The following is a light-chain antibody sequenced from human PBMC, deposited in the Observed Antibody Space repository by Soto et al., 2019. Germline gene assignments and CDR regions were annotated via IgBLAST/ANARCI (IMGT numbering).Light chain of an antibody. Sequence: QSVLTQSPSASASLGASVKLTCTLSSGHSSYAIAWYQQQPEKGPRYLMNLNSDGSHSKGDGIPDRLSGSSSGAEHYLTSSSLQSEDEADYYCQTGGTGAWVFGGGTKLTVL. V-gene: IGLV4-69*01. CDR3: QTGGTGAWV. J-gene: IGLJ3*02. CDR1: SGHSSYA. CDR2: LNSDGSH.